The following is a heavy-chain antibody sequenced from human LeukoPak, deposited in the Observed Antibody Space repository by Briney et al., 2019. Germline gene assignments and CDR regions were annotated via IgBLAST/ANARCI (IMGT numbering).Heavy chain of an antibody. CDR1: GVTFSSYA. Sequence: AGGSLRLSCEASGVTFSSYAMSWVRQAPGKGPEWVSGISGSGGGTYYADSVKGRFTISRDNAKNSLYLQMNSLRAEDTAVYYCARDGSGPPGSYWGQGTLVTVSS. CDR2: ISGSGGGT. J-gene: IGHJ4*02. D-gene: IGHD3-10*01. CDR3: ARDGSGPPGSY. V-gene: IGHV3-23*01.